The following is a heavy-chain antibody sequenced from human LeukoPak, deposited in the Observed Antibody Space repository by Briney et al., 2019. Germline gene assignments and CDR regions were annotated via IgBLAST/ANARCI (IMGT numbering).Heavy chain of an antibody. CDR1: GGSLSGSF. CDR2: IKHSGGT. CDR3: AREFRNWFDP. J-gene: IGHJ5*02. Sequence: SETLSLTCVVHGGSLSGSFWSWIRQPPGKGLEWIGEIKHSGGTNYNVSLKSRLTMSLDTSKNQFSLKLTSVSAADTAVYYCAREFRNWFDPWGQGTLVTVSA. V-gene: IGHV4-34*01.